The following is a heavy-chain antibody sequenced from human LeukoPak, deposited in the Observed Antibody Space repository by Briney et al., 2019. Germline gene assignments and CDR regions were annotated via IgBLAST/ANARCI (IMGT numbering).Heavy chain of an antibody. Sequence: PSETLSLICAISGDSVSSNSAAWNWIRQSPSRGLEWLGRTYYRSKWYNDYAVSVKSRITINPDTSKNQFSLQLNSVTPEDTAVYYCARGLYLTGTLHYYYMDVWGKGTTVTVSS. CDR2: TYYRSKWYN. CDR3: ARGLYLTGTLHYYYMDV. J-gene: IGHJ6*03. V-gene: IGHV6-1*01. D-gene: IGHD1-7*01. CDR1: GDSVSSNSAA.